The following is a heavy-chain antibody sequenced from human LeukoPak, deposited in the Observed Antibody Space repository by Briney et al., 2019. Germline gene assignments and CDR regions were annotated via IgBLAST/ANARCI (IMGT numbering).Heavy chain of an antibody. Sequence: TSVKVSCKASGGTFSSYAISWVRQAPGQGLEWMGGIIPIFGTANYAQKFQGRVTITADESTSTAYMELSSLRSEDTAVYYCARVLGSGWYYDWFDPWAREPWSPSPQ. CDR3: ARVLGSGWYYDWFDP. V-gene: IGHV1-69*01. D-gene: IGHD6-19*01. CDR1: GGTFSSYA. CDR2: IIPIFGTA. J-gene: IGHJ5*02.